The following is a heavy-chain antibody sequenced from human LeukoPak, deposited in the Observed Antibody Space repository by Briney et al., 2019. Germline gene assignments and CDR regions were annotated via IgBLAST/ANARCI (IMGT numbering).Heavy chain of an antibody. D-gene: IGHD6-19*01. Sequence: SETLSLTCTVSGGSISSYYWSWIRQPAGKGLEWIGRIYTSGSTNYNPSLKSRVTMSVDTSKNQFSLKLSFVTAADTAVYYCARSPSGGWYNWFDPWGQGTLVTVSS. J-gene: IGHJ5*02. CDR3: ARSPSGGWYNWFDP. V-gene: IGHV4-4*07. CDR1: GGSISSYY. CDR2: IYTSGST.